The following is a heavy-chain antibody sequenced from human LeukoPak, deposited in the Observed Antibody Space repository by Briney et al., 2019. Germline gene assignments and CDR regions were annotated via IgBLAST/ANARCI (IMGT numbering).Heavy chain of an antibody. D-gene: IGHD6-19*01. CDR1: GFTFSNAW. J-gene: IGHJ4*02. CDR3: TTEDIAVTGIGLDY. Sequence: GGSLRLSCAASGFTFSNAWMSWVRQAPGKGLEWVGRIKSKSDGGTTDNAAPVKGRITISRDDSKNTLYQQMNSLKTEDTAVYYCTTEDIAVTGIGLDYWGQGTLVTVSS. V-gene: IGHV3-15*01. CDR2: IKSKSDGGTT.